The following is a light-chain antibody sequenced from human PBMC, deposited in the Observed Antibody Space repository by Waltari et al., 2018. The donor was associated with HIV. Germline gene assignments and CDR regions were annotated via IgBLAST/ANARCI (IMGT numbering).Light chain of an antibody. J-gene: IGLJ2*01. CDR1: NIVSKN. CDR2: YDS. Sequence: SYLLPQPPSASVAPGKTTRISCAGNNIVSKNGYWYQQKPGQAPVLVIYYDSDRPSGIPERCSGSNSGNTATLTISRVEAGDEADYYCQVWDSSSDQGVFGGGTKLTVL. CDR3: QVWDSSSDQGV. V-gene: IGLV3-21*04.